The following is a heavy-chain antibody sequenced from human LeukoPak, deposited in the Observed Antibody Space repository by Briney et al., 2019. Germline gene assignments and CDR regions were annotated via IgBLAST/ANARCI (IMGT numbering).Heavy chain of an antibody. CDR2: ISWDGTT. J-gene: IGHJ4*02. V-gene: IGHV3-43*01. CDR3: VKDLSYESSGSVIEN. D-gene: IGHD3-22*01. CDR1: GFTFEDYT. Sequence: PGGSLRLSCAASGFTFEDYTMHWVRQGPGKTLEWVSLISWDGTTYYADSLKGRFTISRDNRQNCLYLQMDTLTTDDTAFYYCVKDLSYESSGSVIENWGQGTLVTVSS.